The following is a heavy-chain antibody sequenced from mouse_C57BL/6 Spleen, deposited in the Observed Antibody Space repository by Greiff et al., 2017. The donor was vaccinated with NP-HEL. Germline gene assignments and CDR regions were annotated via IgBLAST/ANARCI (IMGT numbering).Heavy chain of an antibody. CDR1: GFSLTSYG. Sequence: QVQLKQSGPGLVQPSQSLSITCTVSGFSLTSYGVHWVRQSPGKGLEWLGVIWSGGSTDYNAAFISRLSISKDNSKSQVFFKMNSLQADDTAIYYCARNGKTGYYDYEGFAYWGQGTLVTVSA. CDR3: ARNGKTGYYDYEGFAY. CDR2: IWSGGST. J-gene: IGHJ3*01. V-gene: IGHV2-2*01. D-gene: IGHD2-4*01.